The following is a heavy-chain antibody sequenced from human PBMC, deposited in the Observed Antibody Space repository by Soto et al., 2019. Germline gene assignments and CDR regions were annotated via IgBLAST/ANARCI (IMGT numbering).Heavy chain of an antibody. CDR3: ASVVPAATPYYYYYMDV. J-gene: IGHJ6*03. D-gene: IGHD2-2*01. Sequence: GGSLRLSCAASGFTFSSYSMNWVRQAPGKGLEWVSYISSSSSTIYYADSVKGRFTISRDNAKNSLYLQMNSLRAEDTAVYYCASVVPAATPYYYYYMDVWGKGTTVTVSS. CDR2: ISSSSSTI. CDR1: GFTFSSYS. V-gene: IGHV3-48*01.